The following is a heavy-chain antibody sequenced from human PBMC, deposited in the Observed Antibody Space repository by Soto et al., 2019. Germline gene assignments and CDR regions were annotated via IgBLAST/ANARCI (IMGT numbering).Heavy chain of an antibody. V-gene: IGHV4-59*01. CDR2: LYYGRSA. CDR3: APRSMAVVPEC. J-gene: IGHJ4*02. CDR1: GDSISSYY. D-gene: IGHD2-15*01. Sequence: QVQLQESGPGLVKPSETLSLTCAVSGDSISSYYCMWIRQPPGKGLESIGYLYYGRSANYNPSLKCAVSLAGGSATTRCSLTLSFLTAADTPVSYCAPRSMAVVPECWGQGTLVTVSS.